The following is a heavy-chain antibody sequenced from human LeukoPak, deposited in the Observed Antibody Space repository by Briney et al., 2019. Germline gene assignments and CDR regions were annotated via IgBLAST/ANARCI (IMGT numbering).Heavy chain of an antibody. CDR1: GGTFSSYA. J-gene: IGHJ4*02. Sequence: SVKVSCKASGGTFSSYAISWVRQAPGQGLEWMGGIIPIFGTANYAQKFQGRVTITTDESTSTAYMELSSLRSEDTAVYYCARGGGGRYYDSSGYYPDYWGQGTLVTVSS. CDR3: ARGGGGRYYDSSGYYPDY. V-gene: IGHV1-69*05. D-gene: IGHD3-22*01. CDR2: IIPIFGTA.